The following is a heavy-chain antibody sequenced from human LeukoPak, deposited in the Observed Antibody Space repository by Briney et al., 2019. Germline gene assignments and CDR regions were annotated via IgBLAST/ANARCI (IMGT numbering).Heavy chain of an antibody. V-gene: IGHV1-2*02. Sequence: ASVKVSCKASGYTFTGYYMHWVRQAPGQGLEWMGWINPNSGGTNYAQKFQGRVTMTRDTSISTAYMELSRLRSDDTAVYYCARDLYGSGSYPSSFDYWGRGTLVTVSS. D-gene: IGHD3-10*01. J-gene: IGHJ4*02. CDR1: GYTFTGYY. CDR2: INPNSGGT. CDR3: ARDLYGSGSYPSSFDY.